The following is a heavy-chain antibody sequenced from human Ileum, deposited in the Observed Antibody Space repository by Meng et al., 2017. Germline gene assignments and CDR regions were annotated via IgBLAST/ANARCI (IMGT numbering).Heavy chain of an antibody. V-gene: IGHV4-34*01. CDR3: SRTSYYDNSGYYPG. D-gene: IGHD3-22*01. J-gene: IGHJ4*02. Sequence: LRQPGCARLLTPSENLPPPSAVYGGSFRGYHWSWIRQAPGKGLEWIGEINHSGSTNYNPSLQSRVTISVDTSKNQFSLKLSSVTAADTAVYYCSRTSYYDNSGYYPGWGQGTLVTVSS. CDR1: GGSFRGYH. CDR2: INHSGST.